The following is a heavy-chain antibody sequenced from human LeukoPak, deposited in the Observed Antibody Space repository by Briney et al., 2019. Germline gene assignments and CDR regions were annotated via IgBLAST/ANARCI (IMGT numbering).Heavy chain of an antibody. Sequence: GGSLRLSCAASGNYWMHWVRQVPGKGLVWVSHINSDGSWTSYADSVKGRFTISKDNAENTVYLQMNSLRAEDTAVYYCVSFYETYWGRGTLVTVSS. CDR2: INSDGSWT. J-gene: IGHJ4*02. D-gene: IGHD2/OR15-2a*01. CDR1: GNYW. CDR3: VSFYETY. V-gene: IGHV3-74*01.